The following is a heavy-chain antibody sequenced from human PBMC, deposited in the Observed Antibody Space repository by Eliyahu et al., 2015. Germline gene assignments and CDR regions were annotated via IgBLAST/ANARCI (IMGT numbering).Heavy chain of an antibody. CDR2: INHIGST. CDR3: SRVDPNAY. Sequence: PPGKGLEWIGEINHIGSTNYNPSLKSRVTISVDTSKNQFSLKLTSVTAADTAVYYCSRVDPNAYWGQGTLVTVSS. J-gene: IGHJ4*02. V-gene: IGHV4-34*01.